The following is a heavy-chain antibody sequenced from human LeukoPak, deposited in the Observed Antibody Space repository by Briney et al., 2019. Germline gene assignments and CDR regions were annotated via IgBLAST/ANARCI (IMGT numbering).Heavy chain of an antibody. J-gene: IGHJ4*02. D-gene: IGHD3-22*01. CDR1: GSTFINYA. CDR3: ARGPGSYYDSSGYYWQLDY. CDR2: ISYDGSRE. V-gene: IGHV3-30*04. Sequence: PGGSLRLSCAASGSTFINYAMHWVRQAPGKGLEWVADISYDGSREYYADSVKGRFTISKDNSKNTLFLQMNSLSAEDTAVYYCARGPGSYYDSSGYYWQLDYWGQGTLVTVSS.